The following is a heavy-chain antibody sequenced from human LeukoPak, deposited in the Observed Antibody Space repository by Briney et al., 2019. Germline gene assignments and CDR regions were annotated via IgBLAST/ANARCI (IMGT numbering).Heavy chain of an antibody. CDR1: GFPFSSYS. CDR2: IKPDGTTK. D-gene: IGHD1-1*01. Sequence: PGGSLRLSCAASGFPFSSYSMTWVRQAPGKGLEWVANIKPDGTTKFYVDSVKGRFTISRDNAENSLYLHMNGLRAEDTAVYYCAKYGQLEDWGQGTLVTVSS. V-gene: IGHV3-7*03. J-gene: IGHJ4*02. CDR3: AKYGQLED.